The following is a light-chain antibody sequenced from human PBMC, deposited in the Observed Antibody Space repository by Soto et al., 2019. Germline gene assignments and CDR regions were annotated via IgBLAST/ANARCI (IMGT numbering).Light chain of an antibody. V-gene: IGLV2-23*01. CDR2: ETS. Sequence: QSVLTQPASVSGSPGQSVTISFTGTSSDFGSYKFVSWYQHHPGTVPKVIIYETSKRPSGVSDRFSGSKSGNTASLTISGLQAEDEADYYCFSFTSTNTHVFGSGTKVPVL. CDR1: SSDFGSYKF. CDR3: FSFTSTNTHV. J-gene: IGLJ1*01.